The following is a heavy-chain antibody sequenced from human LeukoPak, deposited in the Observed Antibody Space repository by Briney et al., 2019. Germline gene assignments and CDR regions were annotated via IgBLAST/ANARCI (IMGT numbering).Heavy chain of an antibody. CDR3: ARDLFYGSGSAYDAFDI. CDR1: GFTFSSYA. Sequence: GGSLRLSCAASGFTFSSYAMSWVRQAPGKGLEWVSVIYSGGSTYYADSVKGRFTISRDNSKNTLYLQMDSLRAEDTAVYYCARDLFYGSGSAYDAFDIWGQGTMVTVSS. D-gene: IGHD3-10*01. J-gene: IGHJ3*02. CDR2: IYSGGST. V-gene: IGHV3-53*01.